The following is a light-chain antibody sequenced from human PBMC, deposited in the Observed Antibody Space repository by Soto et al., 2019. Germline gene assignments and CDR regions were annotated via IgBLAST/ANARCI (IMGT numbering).Light chain of an antibody. CDR2: DAS. CDR3: QQRSNWPLT. V-gene: IGKV3-11*01. J-gene: IGKJ4*01. Sequence: EIVLTQSRATLSLSPGEGATLSCRASQSVSNYLAWYQQKPGQAPRLLIYDASQRATGIPARFSGSGSGTDFTLTISSLEPEDFAVYYCQQRSNWPLTFGGGTKVEIK. CDR1: QSVSNY.